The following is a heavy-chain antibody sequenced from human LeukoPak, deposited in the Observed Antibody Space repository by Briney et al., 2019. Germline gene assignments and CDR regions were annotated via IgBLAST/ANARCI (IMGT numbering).Heavy chain of an antibody. CDR2: IKQDGSEK. Sequence: PGGSLRLSCAASGFTFSSFWMSWVRQAPGKGLEWVAHIKQDGSEKYYVDSVKGRFTMSRDNAKNSLYLQMNSLRAEDTAVYYCNILRFLEWARGWFDSWGQGTLVTVSS. D-gene: IGHD3-3*01. V-gene: IGHV3-7*01. J-gene: IGHJ5*01. CDR1: GFTFSSFW. CDR3: NILRFLEWARGWFDS.